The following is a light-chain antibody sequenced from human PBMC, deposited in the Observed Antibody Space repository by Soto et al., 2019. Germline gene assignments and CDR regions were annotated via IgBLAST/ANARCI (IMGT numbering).Light chain of an antibody. V-gene: IGLV1-44*01. CDR2: SNN. CDR1: SSNIGSKT. Sequence: QSVLTQPPSASGTHGQRVTISCSGSSSNIGSKTVNWYQQLPGTAPKLLIYSNNQRPSGVPDRFSGSKSGTSASLAISGLQSEDEADYYCAAWDDSLNGVVFGGGTQLTVL. J-gene: IGLJ2*01. CDR3: AAWDDSLNGVV.